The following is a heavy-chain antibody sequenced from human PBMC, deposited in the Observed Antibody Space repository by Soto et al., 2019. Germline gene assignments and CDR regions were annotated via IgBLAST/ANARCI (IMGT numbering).Heavy chain of an antibody. V-gene: IGHV1-2*04. Sequence: ASVKVSCKASGYTLTGYYMHWVRQAPGQGLEWMGWINPNSGGTNYAQKFQGWVTMTRDTSISTAYMELSRLRSDDTAVYYCARGYSSSWPPRYWGQGTLVTVSS. CDR1: GYTLTGYY. CDR2: INPNSGGT. CDR3: ARGYSSSWPPRY. D-gene: IGHD6-13*01. J-gene: IGHJ4*02.